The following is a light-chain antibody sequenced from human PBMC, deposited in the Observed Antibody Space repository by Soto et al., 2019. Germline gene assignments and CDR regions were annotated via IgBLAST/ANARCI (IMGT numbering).Light chain of an antibody. J-gene: IGKJ1*01. Sequence: EIVMTQSPATLSVSPGERATLSCRASQSVSSNLAWYQQKPGQAPRLLIYGASTRATGIPARFSGSGSGTEFTLTISSLLSEDFAVCYCQQYNNWPLTFGQGTKV. V-gene: IGKV3-15*01. CDR3: QQYNNWPLT. CDR1: QSVSSN. CDR2: GAS.